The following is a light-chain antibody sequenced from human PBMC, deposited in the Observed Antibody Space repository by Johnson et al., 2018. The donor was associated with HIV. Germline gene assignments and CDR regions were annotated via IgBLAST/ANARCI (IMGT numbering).Light chain of an antibody. V-gene: IGLV1-51*01. CDR1: SSNIGNNY. CDR3: GTWDSSLSAYV. Sequence: QSILTQPPSVSAAPGQKVTISCSGSSSNIGNNYVSWYQQLPGTAPKLLIYDNNKRPSGIPDRFSGSKSGTSATLGITVLQTGDEADYYCGTWDSSLSAYVFGTETKVTVL. CDR2: DNN. J-gene: IGLJ1*01.